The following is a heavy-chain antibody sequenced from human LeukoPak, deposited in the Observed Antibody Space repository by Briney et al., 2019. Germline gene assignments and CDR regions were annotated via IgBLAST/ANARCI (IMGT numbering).Heavy chain of an antibody. D-gene: IGHD6-13*01. J-gene: IGHJ6*02. CDR3: TRHSGIAAAAPTVGAYGMDV. CDR1: GFTFSGSA. CDR2: IRSKANSYAT. V-gene: IGHV3-73*01. Sequence: QPGGSLRLSCAASGFTFSGSAMHWVRQASGKGLEWVGRIRSKANSYATAYAASVKGRFTISRDDSKNTAYLQMNSLKTEDTAVYYCTRHSGIAAAAPTVGAYGMDVWGQGTTVTVSS.